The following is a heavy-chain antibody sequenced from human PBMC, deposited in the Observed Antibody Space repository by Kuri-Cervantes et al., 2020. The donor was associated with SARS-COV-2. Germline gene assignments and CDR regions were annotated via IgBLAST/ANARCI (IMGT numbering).Heavy chain of an antibody. CDR2: INPNSGGT. J-gene: IGHJ4*02. CDR3: ARADHYYDSSGYSQETFDY. Sequence: ASVKVSCKASGGTFSSYAISWVRQAPGQGLEWMGWINPNSGGTNYAQKFQGWVTMTRDTSISTAYMELSRLRSDDTAVYYCARADHYYDSSGYSQETFDYWGQGTLVTVFS. CDR1: GGTFSSYA. V-gene: IGHV1-2*04. D-gene: IGHD3-22*01.